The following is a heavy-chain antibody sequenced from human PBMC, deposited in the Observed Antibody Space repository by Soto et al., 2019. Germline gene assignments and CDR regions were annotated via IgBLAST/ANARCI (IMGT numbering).Heavy chain of an antibody. CDR2: IIPIFGTA. CDR3: ARAADYYGSGSQPPNSYYYYYGMDV. D-gene: IGHD3-10*01. V-gene: IGHV1-69*13. Sequence: SVKVSCKASGYTFTSYGISWVRQAPGQGLEWMGGIIPIFGTANYAQKFRGRVTITADESTSTAYMELSSLRSEDTAVYYCARAADYYGSGSQPPNSYYYYYGMDVWGQGTTVNVSS. J-gene: IGHJ6*02. CDR1: GYTFTSYG.